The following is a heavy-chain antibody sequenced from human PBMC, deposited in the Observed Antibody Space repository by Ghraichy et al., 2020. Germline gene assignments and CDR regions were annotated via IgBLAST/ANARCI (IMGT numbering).Heavy chain of an antibody. V-gene: IGHV1-46*01. CDR2: INPSGGST. CDR3: ARDERYFDWLLPSYPDY. J-gene: IGHJ4*02. CDR1: GYTFTSYY. Sequence: ASVKVSCKASGYTFTSYYMHWVRQAPGQGLEWMGIINPSGGSTSYAQKFQGRVTMTRDTSTSTVYMELSSLRSEDTAVYYCARDERYFDWLLPSYPDYWGQGTLVTVSS. D-gene: IGHD3-9*01.